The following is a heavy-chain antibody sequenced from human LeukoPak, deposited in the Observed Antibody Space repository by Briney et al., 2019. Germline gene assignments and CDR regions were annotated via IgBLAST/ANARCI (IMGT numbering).Heavy chain of an antibody. CDR3: ARDAGDSSGYYDFDY. Sequence: GSLRLSCAASGFTFSSYSMNWFRQAPGKGLEWVSSISSSSSYIYYADSVKGRFTISRDNAKNSLYLQMNSLRAEDTAVYYCARDAGDSSGYYDFDYWGQGTLVTVSS. V-gene: IGHV3-21*01. J-gene: IGHJ4*02. CDR2: ISSSSSYI. D-gene: IGHD3-22*01. CDR1: GFTFSSYS.